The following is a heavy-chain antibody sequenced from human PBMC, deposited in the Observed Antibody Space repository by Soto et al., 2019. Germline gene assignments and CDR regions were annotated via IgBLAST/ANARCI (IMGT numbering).Heavy chain of an antibody. CDR3: SRVASP. CDR1: GGSISSGGYS. CDR2: IYHSGST. J-gene: IGHJ5*02. Sequence: SETLSLTCAVSGGSISSGGYSWSWIRQPPGKGLEWIGYIYHSGSTYYNPSLKSRVTISVDRSKNQFSLKLTSVTAADTAVYYCSRVASPWGQGTLVTVSS. V-gene: IGHV4-30-2*01.